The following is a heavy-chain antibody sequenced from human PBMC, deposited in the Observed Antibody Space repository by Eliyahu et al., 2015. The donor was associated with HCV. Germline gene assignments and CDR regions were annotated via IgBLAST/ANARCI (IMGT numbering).Heavy chain of an antibody. CDR3: ARPTSSYATYYYGMDL. D-gene: IGHD3-16*01. V-gene: IGHV3-30-3*01. CDR2: ISYDGSNE. CDR1: GFIFRSYA. J-gene: IGHJ6*02. Sequence: QVQLVESGGGVVQPGRSLRLSCAASGFIFRSYAMYWVRQAPGKGLEWVALISYDGSNEYYADSVKGRFTISRDNSENTLFLQMNSLRGEDTAVYYCARPTSSYATYYYGMDLWGQGTTVTVSS.